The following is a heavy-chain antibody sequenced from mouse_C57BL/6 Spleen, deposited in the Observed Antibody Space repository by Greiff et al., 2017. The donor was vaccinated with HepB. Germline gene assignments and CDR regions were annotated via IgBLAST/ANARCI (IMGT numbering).Heavy chain of an antibody. V-gene: IGHV1-26*01. CDR1: GYTFTDYY. CDR3: AVQLTY. D-gene: IGHD4-1*02. Sequence: EVQLQQSGPELVKPGASVKISCKASGYTFTDYYMNWVRQSHGKSLEWIGDINPNNGGTSYNQKFKGKATLTVDKSSSTAYMELRSLTSEDSAVYYCAVQLTYWGQGTLVTVSA. J-gene: IGHJ3*01. CDR2: INPNNGGT.